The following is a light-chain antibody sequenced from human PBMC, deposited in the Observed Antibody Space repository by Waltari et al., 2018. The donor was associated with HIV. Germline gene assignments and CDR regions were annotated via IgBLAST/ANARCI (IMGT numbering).Light chain of an antibody. V-gene: IGLV7-46*01. Sequence: QAVVTQEPSLTVSPGGTVTLTCASSIGDVPRGHYPYWFQQSPGQAPRTLIYETSNKHSWTPARFSGSLLGGKAALTLSGAQSEDEADYFCLLSFGGARVFGGGTKLTVL. J-gene: IGLJ3*02. CDR3: LLSFGGARV. CDR2: ETS. CDR1: IGDVPRGHY.